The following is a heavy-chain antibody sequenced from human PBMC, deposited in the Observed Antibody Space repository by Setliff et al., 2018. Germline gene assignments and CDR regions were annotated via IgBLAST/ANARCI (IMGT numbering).Heavy chain of an antibody. Sequence: SVKISCKASGGTFINYAISWVRQAPGQGLEWMGGIIPIFGTANYAQKFQGRVTITADESTSTAYMELSSLRSEDTAVYYCARVSRTIVAARGFDYWGQGTLVTVSS. V-gene: IGHV1-69*13. D-gene: IGHD1-26*01. CDR1: GGTFINYA. J-gene: IGHJ4*02. CDR3: ARVSRTIVAARGFDY. CDR2: IIPIFGTA.